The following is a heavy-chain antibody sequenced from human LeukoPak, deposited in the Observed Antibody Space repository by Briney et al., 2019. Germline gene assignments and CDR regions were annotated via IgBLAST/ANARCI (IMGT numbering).Heavy chain of an antibody. CDR3: ARSQFYGSGSYQGRWFDP. J-gene: IGHJ5*02. Sequence: SETLSRTCAVSGGSISSGDYSWSWIRQPPGKGLEWIGNIYYSGSTYYNPSLKSRINISVATSKNQFSLKLTSVTAADTAVYYCARSQFYGSGSYQGRWFDPWGQGTLVTVSS. CDR1: GGSISSGDYS. D-gene: IGHD3-10*01. V-gene: IGHV4-30-4*07. CDR2: IYYSGST.